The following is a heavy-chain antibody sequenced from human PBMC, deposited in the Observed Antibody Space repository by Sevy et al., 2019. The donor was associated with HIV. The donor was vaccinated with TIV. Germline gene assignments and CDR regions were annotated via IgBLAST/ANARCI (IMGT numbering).Heavy chain of an antibody. CDR1: GYTFSSYD. CDR3: ARAAGLVDQGFDF. D-gene: IGHD1-26*01. CDR2: MNPNSGNI. J-gene: IGHJ4*02. V-gene: IGHV1-8*01. Sequence: ASVKVSCKASGYTFSSYDINWVRQATGQGLEWMGWMNPNSGNIDYAQKFQGRVTMTRDTSISTVYMELSSLRSEDTAVYYCARAAGLVDQGFDFWGQGTLVTVSS.